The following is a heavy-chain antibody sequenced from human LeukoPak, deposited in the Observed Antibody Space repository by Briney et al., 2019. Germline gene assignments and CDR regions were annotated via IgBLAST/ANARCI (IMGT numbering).Heavy chain of an antibody. CDR2: ISFDASNK. CDR1: GFTFSTYN. CDR3: ATEGSFDY. Sequence: PGGSLRLSCAASGFTFSTYNMNWVRQAPGKGLEWVAVISFDASNKYYADSVKGRFTISRDNSKNTLYLQMNSLRAEDAAVYYCATEGSFDYWGQGTLVTVSS. V-gene: IGHV3-30*03. J-gene: IGHJ4*02.